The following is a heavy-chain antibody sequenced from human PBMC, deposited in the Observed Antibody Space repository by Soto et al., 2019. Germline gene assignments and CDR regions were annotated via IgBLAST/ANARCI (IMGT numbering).Heavy chain of an antibody. CDR1: GFPFRSDW. CDR3: SKAHSSGSASLDY. V-gene: IGHV3-74*01. Sequence: GGSLTLSCAASGFPFRSDWMHWVRQAPGKGLVWVSHINTDGSGTGCADSARGRFTISRDNAKNTLYLQMNPLRVEDTGVYYCSKAHSSGSASLDYWGQGTLVTVSS. CDR2: INTDGSGT. J-gene: IGHJ4*02. D-gene: IGHD6-19*01.